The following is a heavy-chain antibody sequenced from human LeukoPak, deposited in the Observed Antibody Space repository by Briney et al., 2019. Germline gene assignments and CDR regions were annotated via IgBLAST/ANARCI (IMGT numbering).Heavy chain of an antibody. V-gene: IGHV3-30*03. CDR3: AREYVLLWFGESRPDYYGMDV. D-gene: IGHD3-10*01. J-gene: IGHJ6*02. CDR1: GFTFSRYG. Sequence: GRSLRLSCAASGFTFSRYGMHWVRQAPGKGLEWVAVKSYDGSNKYYADSVKGRFTISRDNSRNTLYLQMNSLRAEDTAVYYCAREYVLLWFGESRPDYYGMDVWGQGTTVTVSS. CDR2: KSYDGSNK.